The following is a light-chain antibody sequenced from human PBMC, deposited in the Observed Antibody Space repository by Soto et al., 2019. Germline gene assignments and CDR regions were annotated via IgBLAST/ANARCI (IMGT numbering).Light chain of an antibody. J-gene: IGKJ2*01. CDR2: KAS. Sequence: DIQMPQSPSTLSASVGDTVTITCRASQSLSYWLAWYQQKPGQAPKLLIHKASTLESAVPSRFSGSGSGTEFTLTISSLQPDDFATFYCQQYDRFPSTFGQGTKLEIK. V-gene: IGKV1-5*03. CDR1: QSLSYW. CDR3: QQYDRFPST.